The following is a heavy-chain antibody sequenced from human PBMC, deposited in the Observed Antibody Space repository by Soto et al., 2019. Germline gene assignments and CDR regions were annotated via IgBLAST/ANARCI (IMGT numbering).Heavy chain of an antibody. CDR3: ARDHEYGSGSYYKAFGY. J-gene: IGHJ4*02. Sequence: QVQLVESGGGVVQPGRSLRLSCAVSGFTFSSYGMHWVRQAPGKGLEWVAVIWYDGGNKFYADSVTGRFTISRDNSRNTLYLQMNSLGAEDTAVYYCARDHEYGSGSYYKAFGYWGQGTLVTVSS. V-gene: IGHV3-33*01. D-gene: IGHD3-10*01. CDR2: IWYDGGNK. CDR1: GFTFSSYG.